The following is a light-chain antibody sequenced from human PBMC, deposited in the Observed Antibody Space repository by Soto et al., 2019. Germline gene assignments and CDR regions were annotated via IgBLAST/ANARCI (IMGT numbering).Light chain of an antibody. CDR2: GAS. V-gene: IGKV3-15*01. CDR3: QQYNTWPLT. Sequence: MTQSPSTLSASVGDRATLSCRARQSVSSNLAWYQQKPGQPPRLLIYGASTRATGIPARFSGSGSETDFTLTISSLQSEDFAVYYCQQYNTWPLTFGAGTKVDIK. CDR1: QSVSSN. J-gene: IGKJ4*01.